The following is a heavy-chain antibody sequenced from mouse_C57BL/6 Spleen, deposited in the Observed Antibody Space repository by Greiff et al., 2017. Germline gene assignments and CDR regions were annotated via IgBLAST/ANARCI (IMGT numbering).Heavy chain of an antibody. D-gene: IGHD2-4*01. CDR1: GYAFSSYW. V-gene: IGHV1-80*01. Sequence: QVQLQQSGAELVKPGASVKISCKASGYAFSSYWMNWVKQRPGKGLEWIGQIYPGDGDTNYNGKFKGKATLTADKSSSTAYMQLSSLTSEDSAVYFCARGGYYDYDGHYDAMDYWGQGTSVTVSS. CDR2: IYPGDGDT. CDR3: ARGGYYDYDGHYDAMDY. J-gene: IGHJ4*01.